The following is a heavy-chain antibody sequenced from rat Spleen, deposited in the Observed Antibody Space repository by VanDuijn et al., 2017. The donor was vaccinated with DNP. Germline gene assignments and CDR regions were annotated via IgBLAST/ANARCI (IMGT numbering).Heavy chain of an antibody. CDR3: ATLITFMNG. CDR1: GFTFSNCN. J-gene: IGHJ4*01. Sequence: EVQLVESGGGLVQPGRSLKLSCAASGFTFSNCNMAWVRQAPKKGLEWVATISYDGSSTYYRDSVKGRFTISRDDAKSTLYLQMDSLRSEDTATYFCATLITFMNGWGQGTSVTVSS. V-gene: IGHV5-7*01. CDR2: ISYDGSST. D-gene: IGHD1-1*01.